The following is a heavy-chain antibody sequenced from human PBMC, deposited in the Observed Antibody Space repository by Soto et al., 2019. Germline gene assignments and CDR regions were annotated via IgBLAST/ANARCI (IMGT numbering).Heavy chain of an antibody. D-gene: IGHD1-20*01. CDR1: GGSISGSYYY. Sequence: SETLSLTCAVSGGSISGSYYYWGWLRQSPGRGPEWIGSVFYTGFTSYNPSLESRVSVSVDTSKNQFSLKVSAVTAADTTVYYCASSQKGYNWNYFDHWGQGALVTVS. J-gene: IGHJ4*02. CDR3: ASSQKGYNWNYFDH. V-gene: IGHV4-39*01. CDR2: VFYTGFT.